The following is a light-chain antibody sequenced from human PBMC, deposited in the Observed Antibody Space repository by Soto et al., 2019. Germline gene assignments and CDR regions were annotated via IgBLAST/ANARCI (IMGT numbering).Light chain of an antibody. Sequence: EIVLTQSPGTLSLSPGERATLSCRASQSISSSDLAWYQQKAGQAPRLLIYGASSRATRIPDRFSGSGSGTDFTLTISRLEAEDFAVYYCQQYGTSPLTFCGGTKVEIK. CDR3: QQYGTSPLT. CDR1: QSISSSD. V-gene: IGKV3-20*01. CDR2: GAS. J-gene: IGKJ4*01.